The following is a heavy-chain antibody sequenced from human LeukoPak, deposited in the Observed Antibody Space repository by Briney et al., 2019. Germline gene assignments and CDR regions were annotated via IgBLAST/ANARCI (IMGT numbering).Heavy chain of an antibody. CDR1: GFTFSSYE. Sequence: PGGSLRLSCAASGFTFSSYEMNWVRQAPGKGLEWVSAISGSGGRIYYGASVKGRFTISRDNSKNTLNLQMNSLRAEDTAVYYCATSKYSGSYWGQGTLVTASS. CDR3: ATSKYSGSY. CDR2: ISGSGGRI. D-gene: IGHD1-26*01. J-gene: IGHJ4*02. V-gene: IGHV3-23*01.